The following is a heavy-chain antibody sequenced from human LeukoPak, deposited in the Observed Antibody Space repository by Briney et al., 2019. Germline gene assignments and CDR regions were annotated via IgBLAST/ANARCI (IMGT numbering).Heavy chain of an antibody. CDR2: IWYDGSNK. CDR3: AKAPVGFNWNYIDY. J-gene: IGHJ4*02. CDR1: GFTFSSYG. D-gene: IGHD1-7*01. Sequence: PGGSLRLSCAASGFTFSSYGTHWVRQAPGKGLEWVAVIWYDGSNKYYADSVKGRFTISRDNSKNTLYLQMNSLRAEDTAVYYCAKAPVGFNWNYIDYWGQGTLATVSS. V-gene: IGHV3-33*06.